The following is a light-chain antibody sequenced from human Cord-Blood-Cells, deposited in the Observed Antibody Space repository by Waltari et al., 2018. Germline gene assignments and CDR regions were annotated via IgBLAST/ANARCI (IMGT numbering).Light chain of an antibody. V-gene: IGKV1-5*03. CDR1: QSISSW. CDR3: QQYNSYHS. Sequence: STLSASVGDRVTITCRASQSISSWLAWYQQKPGKAPKLLIYKASSLERGVPSRFSGSGSGTEFTLTISSLQPDDFATYYCQQYNSYHSFGQGTKLEIK. J-gene: IGKJ2*03. CDR2: KAS.